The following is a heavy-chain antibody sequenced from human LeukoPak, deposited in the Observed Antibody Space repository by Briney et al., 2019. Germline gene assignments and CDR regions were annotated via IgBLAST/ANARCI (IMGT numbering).Heavy chain of an antibody. D-gene: IGHD6-19*01. CDR2: INHSGST. CDR1: GGSFSGYY. CDR3: ARASPFIAVAGTAFDY. V-gene: IGHV4-34*01. Sequence: SETLSLTCAVYGGSFSGYYWSWIRQPPGKGLEWIGEINHSGSTNYNPSLKSRVAISVDTSKNQFSLKLSSVTAADTAVYYCARASPFIAVAGTAFDYWGQGTLVTVSS. J-gene: IGHJ4*02.